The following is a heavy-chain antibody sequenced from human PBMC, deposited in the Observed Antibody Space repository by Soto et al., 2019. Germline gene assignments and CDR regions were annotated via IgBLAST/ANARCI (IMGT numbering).Heavy chain of an antibody. D-gene: IGHD3-22*01. CDR3: AKGGGYYDSSGGVGHP. J-gene: IGHJ4*01. V-gene: IGHV3-23*01. CDR2: ISGSGGST. Sequence: GGSLRISCAASGFHFSSYAMSWVRQAPEKGLEWVSAISGSGGSTYYPDSVNGRVTISRDHSKNTLQLQMHSIRAEATARYHCAKGGGYYDSSGGVGHPWGQEFLVSVSS. CDR1: GFHFSSYA.